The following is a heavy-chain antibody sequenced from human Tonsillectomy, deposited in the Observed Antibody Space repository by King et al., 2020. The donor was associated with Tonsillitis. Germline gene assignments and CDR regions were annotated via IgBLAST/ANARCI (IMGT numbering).Heavy chain of an antibody. D-gene: IGHD3-10*01. J-gene: IGHJ6*02. CDR3: ARGFTLVRGVNNYYYYGIDV. CDR2: ICNSGST. CDR1: GGSISSGDYH. Sequence: VQLQESGPGLVKPSQTLSLTCTVSGGSISSGDYHWSWIRQSPGKGLEWIGYICNSGSTYYNPSLKSRVTISVDTSKNQFSLELSSVTAADTDVYYCARGFTLVRGVNNYYYYGIDVWGQGTPVTVSS. V-gene: IGHV4-30-4*01.